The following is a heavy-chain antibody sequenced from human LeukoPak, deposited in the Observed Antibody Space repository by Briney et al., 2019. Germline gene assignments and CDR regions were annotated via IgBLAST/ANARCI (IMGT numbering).Heavy chain of an antibody. D-gene: IGHD5-12*01. V-gene: IGHV4-31*03. CDR2: IYYSGST. Sequence: PSQTLSLTCTVSGGSISSGGYYWSWIRQHPGKGLEWIGYIYYSGSTYYNPSLKSRVSISVDTSKNQFSLKLGSVTAPDTALYYCARTSAYSGYEFDYWGQGTLVTVSS. CDR1: GGSISSGGYY. CDR3: ARTSAYSGYEFDY. J-gene: IGHJ4*02.